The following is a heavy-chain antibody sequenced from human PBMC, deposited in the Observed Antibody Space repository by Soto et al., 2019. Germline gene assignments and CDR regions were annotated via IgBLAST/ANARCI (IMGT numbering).Heavy chain of an antibody. Sequence: GXSPRLSCTASGFTFGSFAMSWVRQAPGKGMEWXSSINXVGGAKNFEDXXKGRFNIXXDDYKNTLYLQMNRLRAEDTAVYYCAKNYYFDCWGQGTRVTVSS. CDR3: AKNYYFDC. V-gene: IGHV3-23*01. CDR1: GFTFGSFA. CDR2: INXVGGAK. J-gene: IGHJ4*02.